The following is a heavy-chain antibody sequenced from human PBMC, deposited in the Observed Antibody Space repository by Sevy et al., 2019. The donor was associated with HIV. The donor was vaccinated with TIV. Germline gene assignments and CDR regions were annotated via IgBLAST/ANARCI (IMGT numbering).Heavy chain of an antibody. Sequence: ASVKVSCKASGDTFTNNYIHWVRQAPGQGLEWMGMVDPSAGNTTYAQKFQGRVTMTRDTSMSILYMDLSGLRSEDTAVYYCVRADPDQHFDSWGQGTLVTVSS. CDR2: VDPSAGNT. J-gene: IGHJ4*02. CDR1: GDTFTNNY. V-gene: IGHV1-46*01. CDR3: VRADPDQHFDS.